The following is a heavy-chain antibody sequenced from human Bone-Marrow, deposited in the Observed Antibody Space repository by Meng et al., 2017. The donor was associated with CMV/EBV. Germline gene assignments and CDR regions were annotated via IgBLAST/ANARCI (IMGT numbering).Heavy chain of an antibody. Sequence: SETLSLTCTVSGGSISSSRYYWGWIRQPPGKGLEWIGSIYYSGTTYYNPSLKSRVTISVDTSKNQFSLKVTSVTAADTAVYHCAVDTGTSADYWGQGTLVTVSS. CDR2: IYYSGTT. V-gene: IGHV4-39*01. CDR1: GGSISSSRYY. D-gene: IGHD1-26*01. CDR3: AVDTGTSADY. J-gene: IGHJ4*02.